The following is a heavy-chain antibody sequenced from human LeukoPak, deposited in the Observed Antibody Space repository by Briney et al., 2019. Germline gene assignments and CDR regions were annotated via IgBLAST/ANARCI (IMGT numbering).Heavy chain of an antibody. J-gene: IGHJ4*02. V-gene: IGHV3-21*01. CDR1: GFTFSSYS. CDR2: ISSSSSYI. Sequence: GGSLRLSCAASGFTFSSYSMNWVRQAPGKGLEWVSSISSSSSYIYYADSVKGRFTISRDNAKNSLYLQMNSLRAEDTAVYYCARVGVMYSSDFYYFDYRGQGTLVTVSS. CDR3: ARVGVMYSSDFYYFDY. D-gene: IGHD6-19*01.